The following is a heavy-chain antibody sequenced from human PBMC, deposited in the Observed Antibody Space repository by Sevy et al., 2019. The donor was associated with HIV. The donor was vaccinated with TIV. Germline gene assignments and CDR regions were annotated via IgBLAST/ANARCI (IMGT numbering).Heavy chain of an antibody. J-gene: IGHJ4*02. CDR3: AKKMGGGSGMAFLVDY. V-gene: IGHV3-23*01. CDR1: GFTFSSFA. CDR2: ISGTGDYT. D-gene: IGHD5-18*01. Sequence: GGSLRLSCAASGFTFSSFAMGWVRQAPGKGLDWISVISGTGDYTYYADSVKGRFTISRDNSKNTLFLQMNSLRAEDTAIFYCAKKMGGGSGMAFLVDYWGQGTLVNVSS.